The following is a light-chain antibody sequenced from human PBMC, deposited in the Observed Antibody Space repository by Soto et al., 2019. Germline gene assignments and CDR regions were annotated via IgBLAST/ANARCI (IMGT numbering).Light chain of an antibody. J-gene: IGKJ5*01. CDR3: QQSYSTRPIT. CDR2: AAS. CDR1: QSISSY. Sequence: DIQMTQSPSSLSASVGDRVTITCRASQSISSYLNWYQQKPGKAPKLLIYAASSLQSGVPSRFSGSGSGTDFTLTISSLQPEDFATYYWQQSYSTRPITFGQGTRLESK. V-gene: IGKV1-39*01.